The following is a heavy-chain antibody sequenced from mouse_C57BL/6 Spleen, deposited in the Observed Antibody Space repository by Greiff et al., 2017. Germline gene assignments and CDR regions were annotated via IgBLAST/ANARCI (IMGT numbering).Heavy chain of an antibody. J-gene: IGHJ4*01. CDR3: ARGPYDYDVEDYAMDY. Sequence: LVESGPELVKPGASVKISCKASGYTFTDYYINWVKQRPGQGLEWIGWIYPGSGNTKYNEKFKGKATLTVDTSSSTAYMQLSSLTSEDSAVYFCARGPYDYDVEDYAMDYWGQGTSVTVSS. D-gene: IGHD2-4*01. CDR2: IYPGSGNT. CDR1: GYTFTDYY. V-gene: IGHV1-84*01.